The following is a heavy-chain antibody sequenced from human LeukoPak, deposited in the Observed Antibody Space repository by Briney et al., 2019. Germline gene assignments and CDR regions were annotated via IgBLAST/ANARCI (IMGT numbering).Heavy chain of an antibody. V-gene: IGHV3-7*01. CDR3: ARDLSGSHPDY. CDR2: IKQDGSEK. J-gene: IGHJ4*02. Sequence: PGGSLRLSCAASGFTFSSYWMSWVRQAPGKGLEWVANIKQDGSEKYYVDSVKGRFTISRDNAKNSLYLQVNSLRAEDTAVYYCARDLSGSHPDYWGQGTLVTVSS. D-gene: IGHD3-10*01. CDR1: GFTFSSYW.